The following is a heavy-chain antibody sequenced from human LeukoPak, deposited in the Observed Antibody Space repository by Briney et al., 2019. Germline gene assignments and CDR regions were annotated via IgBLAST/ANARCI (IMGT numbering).Heavy chain of an antibody. CDR2: INHSGST. J-gene: IGHJ5*02. Sequence: PSETLSLTCAVYGGSFSGYYWSWIRQPPGKGLEWIGEINHSGSTNHNPSLKSRVTISVDTSKNQFSLKLSSVTAADTAVYYCASRHPAASGTPFDPWGQGTLVTVSS. CDR1: GGSFSGYY. D-gene: IGHD1-14*01. V-gene: IGHV4-34*01. CDR3: ASRHPAASGTPFDP.